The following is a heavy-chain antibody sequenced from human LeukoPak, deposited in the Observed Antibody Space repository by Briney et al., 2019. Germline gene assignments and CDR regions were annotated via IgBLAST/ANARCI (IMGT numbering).Heavy chain of an antibody. D-gene: IGHD3-10*01. Sequence: GGSLTLSCAASGFSVGTNYMNWVRQAPGKGLEWVSILYSGSTTYYTDSVKGRFTISRDNSRNTLYLHMTNPRVEDTAVYFCARVGDHYHWYLDLWGRGSLLTVSS. CDR3: ARVGDHYHWYLDL. V-gene: IGHV3-53*01. CDR2: LYSGSTT. CDR1: GFSVGTNY. J-gene: IGHJ2*01.